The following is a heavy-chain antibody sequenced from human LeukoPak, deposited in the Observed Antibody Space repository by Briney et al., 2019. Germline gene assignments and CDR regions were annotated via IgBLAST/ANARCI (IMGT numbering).Heavy chain of an antibody. CDR1: GFXFSSYA. V-gene: IGHV3-30-3*01. CDR3: AGGGSSSWYSSWFDP. CDR2: ISYDGSNK. J-gene: IGHJ5*02. Sequence: GGSLRLSCAASGFXFSSYAMHWVRQAPGKGLEWVAVISYDGSNKYYADSVKGRFTISRDNSKNTLYLQMNSLRAEDTAVYYCAGGGSSSWYSSWFDPWGQGTLVTVSS. D-gene: IGHD6-13*01.